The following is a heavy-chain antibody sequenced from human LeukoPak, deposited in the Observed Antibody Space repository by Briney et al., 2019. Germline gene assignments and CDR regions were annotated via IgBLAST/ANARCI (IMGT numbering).Heavy chain of an antibody. CDR1: GYSISSGYY. CDR2: IYHSGST. V-gene: IGHV4-38-2*01. D-gene: IGHD2-2*01. CDR3: ARGARSAYCSSTSCHYYYYMDV. J-gene: IGHJ6*03. Sequence: SETLSLTCAVSGYSISSGYYWGWLRQPPGKGLEWIGSIYHSGSTYYNPSLKSRVTISVDTSKNQFSLKLSSVTAADTAVYYCARGARSAYCSSTSCHYYYYMDVWGKGTTVTVSS.